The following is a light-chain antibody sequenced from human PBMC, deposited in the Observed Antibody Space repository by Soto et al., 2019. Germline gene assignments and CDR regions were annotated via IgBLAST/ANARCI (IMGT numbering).Light chain of an antibody. CDR2: DVS. CDR1: QDISNY. V-gene: IGKV1-33*01. J-gene: IGKJ4*01. CDR3: QQYDDLPLT. Sequence: DIQMTQSPSSLSASIGDRVTITCQASQDISNYLNWYQQKPGQAPKLLILDVSRLETGVPSRFSGSGSGTYFTFTISSLRPEDIATYYCQQYDDLPLTFGGGTKVEIK.